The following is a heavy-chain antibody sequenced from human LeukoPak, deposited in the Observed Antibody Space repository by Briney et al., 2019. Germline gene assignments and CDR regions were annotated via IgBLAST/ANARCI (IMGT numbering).Heavy chain of an antibody. CDR2: ISGGGVGT. Sequence: QAGGSLSLSCAASGFSFSSFAMTWVRQAPGKGLEWVSAISGGGVGTYYADSVKGRFTISRDSSKNTLHLQMNSLRADDTAVYYCARIGVAGANSDYWGQGTLVTVSS. J-gene: IGHJ4*02. CDR3: ARIGVAGANSDY. D-gene: IGHD6-19*01. CDR1: GFSFSSFA. V-gene: IGHV3-23*01.